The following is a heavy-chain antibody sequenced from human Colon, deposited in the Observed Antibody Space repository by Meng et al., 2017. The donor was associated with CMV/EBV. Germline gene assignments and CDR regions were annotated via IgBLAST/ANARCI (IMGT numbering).Heavy chain of an antibody. CDR2: IYYSGS. CDR3: ARRSPPQNFGGLRGHYFDY. V-gene: IGHV4-59*01. J-gene: IGHJ4*02. CDR1: GFTFRSYE. D-gene: IGHD4-23*01. Sequence: GSLRLSCPASGFTFRSYEMNWVRQAPGKGLEWVGDIYYSGSNYNPSLKSRVTMSLDTSKNRFSLSLRSVTAADTAVYFCARRSPPQNFGGLRGHYFDYWGQGTEVTVSS.